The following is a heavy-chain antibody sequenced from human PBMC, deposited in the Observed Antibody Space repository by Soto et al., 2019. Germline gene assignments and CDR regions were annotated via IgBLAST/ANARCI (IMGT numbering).Heavy chain of an antibody. CDR2: ISYDGSNK. Sequence: GGSLRLSCAASGFTFSSYAMHWVRQAPGKGLEWVAVISYDGSNKYYADSVKGRFTISRDNSKNTLYLQMNSLRAEDTAVYYCARDAPRASYSSGSTPLRRVYWGQGTLVTASS. J-gene: IGHJ4*02. CDR1: GFTFSSYA. D-gene: IGHD6-19*01. V-gene: IGHV3-30-3*01. CDR3: ARDAPRASYSSGSTPLRRVY.